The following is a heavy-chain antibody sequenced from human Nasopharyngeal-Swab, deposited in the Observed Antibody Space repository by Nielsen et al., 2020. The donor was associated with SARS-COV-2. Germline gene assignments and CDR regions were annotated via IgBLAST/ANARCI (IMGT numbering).Heavy chain of an antibody. V-gene: IGHV3-73*01. Sequence: VRQMPGKGLEWVGRIRSKDKNYATAYGTSVKGRFIISRGDSKNTAFLQMNSLKTEDTAVYFCTTSFTVGGLKDYWGQGTPVTVSS. CDR2: IRSKDKNYAT. CDR3: TTSFTVGGLKDY. J-gene: IGHJ4*02. D-gene: IGHD3-16*01.